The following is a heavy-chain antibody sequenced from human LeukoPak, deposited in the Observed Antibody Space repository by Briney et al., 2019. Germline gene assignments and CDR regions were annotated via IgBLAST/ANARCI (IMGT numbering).Heavy chain of an antibody. D-gene: IGHD3-10*01. V-gene: IGHV4-59*01. CDR2: IYYSGST. CDR1: GGSISSYY. J-gene: IGHJ3*02. CDR3: ARAYYYGSGSYAFDI. Sequence: SETLSLTCTVSGGSISSYYWSWIRQPPGKGLEWIGYIYYSGSTNHNPSLKSRVTISVDTSKNQFSLKLNSVTAADTAVYYCARAYYYGSGSYAFDIWGQGTMVTVSS.